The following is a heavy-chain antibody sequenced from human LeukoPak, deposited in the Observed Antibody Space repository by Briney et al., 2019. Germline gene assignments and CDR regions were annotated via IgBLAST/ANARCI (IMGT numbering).Heavy chain of an antibody. D-gene: IGHD1-26*01. CDR2: ISSSSSYI. J-gene: IGHJ4*02. Sequence: TGGSLRLSCAASGFTFSSYSMNWVRQAPGKGLEWVSSISSSSSYIYYADSVKGRFTISRDNAKNSLYLQMNSLRAEDTAVYYCAREVVGATFPGLDYWGQGTLVTVSS. CDR1: GFTFSSYS. CDR3: AREVVGATFPGLDY. V-gene: IGHV3-21*01.